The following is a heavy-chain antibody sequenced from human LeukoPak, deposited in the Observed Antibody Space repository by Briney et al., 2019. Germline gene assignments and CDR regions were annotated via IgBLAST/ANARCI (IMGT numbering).Heavy chain of an antibody. CDR1: GGSFSGYY. J-gene: IGHJ4*02. Sequence: SETLFLTCAVYGGSFSGYYWSWIRQPPGKGLEWIGEINHSGSTNYNPSLKSRVTISVDTSKNQFSLKLSSVTAADTAVYYCARGRIYYDSSGDFDYWGQGTLVTVSS. CDR3: ARGRIYYDSSGDFDY. CDR2: INHSGST. V-gene: IGHV4-34*01. D-gene: IGHD3-22*01.